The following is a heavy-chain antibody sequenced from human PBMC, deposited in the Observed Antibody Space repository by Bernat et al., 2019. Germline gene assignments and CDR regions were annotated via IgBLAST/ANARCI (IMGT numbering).Heavy chain of an antibody. CDR3: ARDLKLVFDY. CDR1: GDSVPSNSVA. V-gene: IGHV6-1*01. Sequence: QVQLQQSGPGLVKPSQTSPSPCAISGDSVPSNSVAWNGIRRSQSRGLEGLGRTYYRSKWYNDYAVSVKSRITINPDPSKNQFSLQLNSVTPEDTAVYYCARDLKLVFDYWGQGTLVTVSS. CDR2: TYYRSKWYN. D-gene: IGHD6-13*01. J-gene: IGHJ4*02.